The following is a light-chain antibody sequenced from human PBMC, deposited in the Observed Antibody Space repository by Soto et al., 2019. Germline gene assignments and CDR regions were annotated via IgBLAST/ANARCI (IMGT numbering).Light chain of an antibody. CDR3: QQSYSTPYT. CDR1: QSISSF. J-gene: IGKJ2*01. CDR2: AAS. Sequence: DIQMTQSPSSLSASVGDRVTITCRASQSISSFLNWYQQKPGKAPKLLIYAASSLPSGVPSRFSGRGSGTDFTLTISSLQPEDFATYYFQQSYSTPYTFGQGTKLEIK. V-gene: IGKV1-39*01.